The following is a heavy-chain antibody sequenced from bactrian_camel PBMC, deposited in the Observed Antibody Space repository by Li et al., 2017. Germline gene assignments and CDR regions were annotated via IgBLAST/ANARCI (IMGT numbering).Heavy chain of an antibody. CDR2: ISGGGMT. CDR1: GFTGDKYD. V-gene: IGHV3S40*01. J-gene: IGHJ4*01. D-gene: IGHD5*01. CDR3: AAGSVVGGIY. Sequence: VQLVESGGGLVQPGGSLRLSCAPSGFTGDKYDMSWVRQALGKGLQWVSGISGGGMTYYADSMEGRFTVSRDNATNTLYLLMNSLKTEDTAVYYCAAGSVVGGIYWGQGTQVTVS.